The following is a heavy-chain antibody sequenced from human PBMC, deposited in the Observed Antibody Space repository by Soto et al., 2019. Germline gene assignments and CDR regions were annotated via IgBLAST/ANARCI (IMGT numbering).Heavy chain of an antibody. Sequence: QVQLQESGPGLVKPSQTLSLTCTVSGGSISSGGYYWSWIRQHPGKGLEWIGYIYYSGSTYYNPSIKSRITISVDTSKNRFSLKLSSVTAADTAVYYCARAAHYSSPFRWFDPWGQGTLGTVAS. D-gene: IGHD6-13*01. CDR3: ARAAHYSSPFRWFDP. V-gene: IGHV4-31*03. CDR1: GGSISSGGYY. CDR2: IYYSGST. J-gene: IGHJ5*02.